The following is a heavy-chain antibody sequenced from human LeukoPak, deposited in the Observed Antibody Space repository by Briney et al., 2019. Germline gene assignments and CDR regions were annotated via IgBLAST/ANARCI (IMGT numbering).Heavy chain of an antibody. V-gene: IGHV1-46*01. CDR3: ARAPNYYDSSGCVDY. Sequence: GAPVKVSCKASGYTFTSYYMHWVRQAPGQGLEWMGIINPSGGSTSYAQKFQGRVTMTRDTSTSTVYMELSSLKSEDTAVYYCARAPNYYDSSGCVDYWGQGTLVSVSS. CDR1: GYTFTSYY. J-gene: IGHJ4*02. CDR2: INPSGGST. D-gene: IGHD3-22*01.